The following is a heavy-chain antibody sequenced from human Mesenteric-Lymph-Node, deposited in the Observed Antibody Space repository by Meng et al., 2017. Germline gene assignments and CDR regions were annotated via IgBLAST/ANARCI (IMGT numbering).Heavy chain of an antibody. Sequence: SETLSLTCAVYGGSSSGYYWSWIRQPPGKGLEWIGYVYHSGSTKYNPSLKSRVTISVDTSKNQFSLKLSSVTAADTAAYYCARAGPYGMDVWGQGTTVTVSS. CDR3: ARAGPYGMDV. CDR1: GGSSSGYY. V-gene: IGHV4-59*01. J-gene: IGHJ6*02. CDR2: VYHSGST.